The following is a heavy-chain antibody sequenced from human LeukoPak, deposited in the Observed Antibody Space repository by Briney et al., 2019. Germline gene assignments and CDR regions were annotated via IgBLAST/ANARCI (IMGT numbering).Heavy chain of an antibody. J-gene: IGHJ4*02. CDR3: TTIRPGY. CDR1: VFTFSTIC. Sequence: PGGSLRPSCAASVFTFSTICIHWDRQVPGKCLVWVSRIKDGGTTTDYADSVKGRFTISRDDAKNTLYLQMNSLRAEDTAVYYCTTIRPGYWGQGTLVTVSP. V-gene: IGHV3-74*01. CDR2: IKDGGTTT. D-gene: IGHD5-12*01.